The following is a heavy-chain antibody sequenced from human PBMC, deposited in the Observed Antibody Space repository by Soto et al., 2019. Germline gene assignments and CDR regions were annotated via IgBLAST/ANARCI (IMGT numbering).Heavy chain of an antibody. CDR2: IYGGATV. J-gene: IGHJ4*02. CDR3: ARATLWYSTNDL. Sequence: GGSLRLSCAASGFTVTNYYMNWVRQAPGKGLEWVANIYGGATVHYATSVKGRFTISTDNSKNTLSLQMDSLRAEDSAVYFCARATLWYSTNDLWGQGTLVTVSS. V-gene: IGHV3-53*01. CDR1: GFTVTNYY. D-gene: IGHD2-21*01.